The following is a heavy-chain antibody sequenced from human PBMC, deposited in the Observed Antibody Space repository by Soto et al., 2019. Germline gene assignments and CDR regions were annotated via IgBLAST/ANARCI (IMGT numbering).Heavy chain of an antibody. Sequence: EVQLVESGGGLVQPGGSLRLSCAASGFTFSSYSMNWVRQAPGKGLEWVSYISSSSSSIYYAASVKGRFPTSRDNAKNSLFLKRKRLRDEARAVYSGARGPEPPAHWGRGPLVPVSS. CDR1: GFTFSSYS. CDR2: ISSSSSSI. CDR3: ARGPEPPAH. V-gene: IGHV3-48*02. J-gene: IGHJ4*02.